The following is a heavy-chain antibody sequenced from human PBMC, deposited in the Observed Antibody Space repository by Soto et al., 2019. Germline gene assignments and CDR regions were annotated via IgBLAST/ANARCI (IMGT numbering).Heavy chain of an antibody. CDR1: GFIFSDYG. V-gene: IGHV3-23*01. Sequence: EVRLLESGGGLVQPEGSLRLSCEGSGFIFSDYGISWVRQSPEKGLQWVSAMSGSGGSRYYADSVKGRFTIARDNSTNTVYLQMSSMRGDDTAIYSCAKTFGSNWLLDYWGQGTLVTVSS. D-gene: IGHD1-26*01. J-gene: IGHJ4*02. CDR3: AKTFGSNWLLDY. CDR2: MSGSGGSR.